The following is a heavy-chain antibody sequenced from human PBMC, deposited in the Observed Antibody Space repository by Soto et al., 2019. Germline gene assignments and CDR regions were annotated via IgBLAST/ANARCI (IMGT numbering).Heavy chain of an antibody. CDR3: ARASRDSSSWYPYYYYYYGMDV. CDR1: CGSISSGDYY. D-gene: IGHD6-13*01. J-gene: IGHJ6*02. CDR2: IYYSGST. V-gene: IGHV4-30-4*01. Sequence: SETLSLTCTFSCGSISSGDYYWSWIRQPPGKGLEWIGYIYYSGSTYYNPSLKSRVTISVDTSKNQFSLKLSSVTAADTAVYYCARASRDSSSWYPYYYYYYGMDVWGQGTTVTVSS.